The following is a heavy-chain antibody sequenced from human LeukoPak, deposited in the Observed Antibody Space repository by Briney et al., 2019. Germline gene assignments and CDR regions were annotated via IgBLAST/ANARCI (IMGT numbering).Heavy chain of an antibody. Sequence: PGGSLRLSCAASGFTFSSYALSWVRQAPGKGLEWVSGISGSGGSTYYADAVKDRFSISRDNSKNTLYLQMNSLRAEDTAVYYCAKGDGYNYDNWFDPWGQGTLVTVSS. D-gene: IGHD5-24*01. J-gene: IGHJ5*02. CDR1: GFTFSSYA. V-gene: IGHV3-23*01. CDR3: AKGDGYNYDNWFDP. CDR2: ISGSGGST.